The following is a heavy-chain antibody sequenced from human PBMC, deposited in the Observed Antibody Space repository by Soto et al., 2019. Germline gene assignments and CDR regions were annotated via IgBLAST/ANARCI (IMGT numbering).Heavy chain of an antibody. CDR2: MNPNSGNT. CDR3: ARWDYGVYARFDY. J-gene: IGHJ4*02. Sequence: QVQLVQSGAEVKKSGASVKVSCKASGYTFTSHDINWVRQTTGQGLEWMGWMNPNSGNTGYAQKFQGRVTMTRNTSISTAYMELSSLRSEDTAVYYCARWDYGVYARFDYWGQGTLVTVSS. CDR1: GYTFTSHD. D-gene: IGHD4-17*01. V-gene: IGHV1-8*01.